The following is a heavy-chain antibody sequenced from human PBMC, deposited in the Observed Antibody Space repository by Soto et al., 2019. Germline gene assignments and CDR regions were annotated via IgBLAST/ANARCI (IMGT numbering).Heavy chain of an antibody. CDR1: GFTFSGSA. V-gene: IGHV3-73*01. J-gene: IGHJ6*03. CDR2: IRSKANSYAT. Sequence: PGGSLRLSCAASGFTFSGSAMHWVRQASGKGLEWVGRIRSKANSYATAYAASVKGRFTISRDDSKNTAYLQMNSLKTEDTAVYYCTRPAATTDVLGYYYYMDVWGKGTTVTVSS. D-gene: IGHD4-17*01. CDR3: TRPAATTDVLGYYYYMDV.